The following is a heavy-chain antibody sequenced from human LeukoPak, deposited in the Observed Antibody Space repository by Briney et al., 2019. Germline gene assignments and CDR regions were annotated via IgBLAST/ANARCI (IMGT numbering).Heavy chain of an antibody. Sequence: GGSLRLSCAASGFTFSSYWMSWVRQAPGKGLEWVANIKQDGSEKYYVDSVKGRFTISRDNAKNSLYLQMNSLRAEDTAVYYCARQVIDPWVGAFDNWGQGTLVTVSS. CDR1: GFTFSSYW. D-gene: IGHD1-26*01. V-gene: IGHV3-7*01. CDR2: IKQDGSEK. J-gene: IGHJ4*02. CDR3: ARQVIDPWVGAFDN.